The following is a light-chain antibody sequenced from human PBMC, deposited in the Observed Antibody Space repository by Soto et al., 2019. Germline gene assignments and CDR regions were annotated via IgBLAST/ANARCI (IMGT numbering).Light chain of an antibody. CDR2: GAS. Sequence: EILLTQSPGTLSLSPGERATLSCRASQSVSSSYFAWYQQKPGQAPRLLIYGASSRATGIPDRFSGSGSGTDFTLTISRLEPEDFAVYYCQQYGSSSWTFGQGTKVEIK. CDR1: QSVSSSY. V-gene: IGKV3-20*01. J-gene: IGKJ1*01. CDR3: QQYGSSSWT.